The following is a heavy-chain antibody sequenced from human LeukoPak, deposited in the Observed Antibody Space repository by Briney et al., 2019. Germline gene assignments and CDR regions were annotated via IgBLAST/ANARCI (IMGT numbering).Heavy chain of an antibody. CDR1: GGSISSDY. J-gene: IGHJ6*02. D-gene: IGHD1-26*01. CDR2: IYYSGST. V-gene: IGHV4-59*12. CDR3: ARRSLLRTVEYYYALDV. Sequence: SETLSLTCTVSGGSISSDYWSWIRQPPGKGLEWIGYIYYSGSTDYNPSLKGRVTISVDTSKKRFSLKLSSVTAADSAVYYCARRSLLRTVEYYYALDVWGQGTTVTVSS.